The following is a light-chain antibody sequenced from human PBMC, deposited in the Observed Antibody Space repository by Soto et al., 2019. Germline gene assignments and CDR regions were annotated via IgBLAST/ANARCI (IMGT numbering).Light chain of an antibody. Sequence: EIVLTQSPATLSLSPGERATLSCRASQRVSSYLAWYQQKPGQAPRLLIYDASNRATGIPARFSGSGSGTDFTLTIISLETEDFAVYYCHQRSNWPQVTFGGGTKVEIK. J-gene: IGKJ4*01. V-gene: IGKV3-11*01. CDR1: QRVSSY. CDR3: HQRSNWPQVT. CDR2: DAS.